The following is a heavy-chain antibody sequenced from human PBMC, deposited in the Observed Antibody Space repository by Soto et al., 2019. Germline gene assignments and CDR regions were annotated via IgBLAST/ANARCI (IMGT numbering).Heavy chain of an antibody. CDR2: IDHRGST. CDR1: GGSFSGRY. V-gene: IGHV4-34*01. J-gene: IGHJ6*02. Sequence: QVQIQQWGAGLLKPSETLSLTCAVYGGSFSGRYWSWIRQSPRKGLEWIGEIDHRGSTTYNPSLKSRVTMSLDTSRNQFSLKLSSVAAADTAVYYCARGFPVTMSGVVIKSGLDVWGQGTTVTVSS. D-gene: IGHD3-3*01. CDR3: ARGFPVTMSGVVIKSGLDV.